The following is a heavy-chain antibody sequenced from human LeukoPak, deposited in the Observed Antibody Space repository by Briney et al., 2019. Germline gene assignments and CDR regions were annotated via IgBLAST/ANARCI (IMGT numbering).Heavy chain of an antibody. D-gene: IGHD6-13*01. CDR1: GYSISSDYY. J-gene: IGHJ5*02. V-gene: IGHV4-38-2*02. CDR2: IYHSGTT. CDR3: ARGEGSSWYTKDNNWFDP. Sequence: SETLSLTCSVSGYSISSDYYWGWIRQPPGKGLEWIASIYHSGTTYYNPSLKSRVIISLDTSKNQLSLKLSSVTAADTAVYYCARGEGSSWYTKDNNWFDPWGQGTLVTVSS.